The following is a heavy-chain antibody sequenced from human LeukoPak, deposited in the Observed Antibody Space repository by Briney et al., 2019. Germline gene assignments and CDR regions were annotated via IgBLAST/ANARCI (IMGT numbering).Heavy chain of an antibody. CDR2: TDTGGGT. V-gene: IGHV3-66*01. CDR1: GFTVSSNS. J-gene: IGHJ3*02. CDR3: ARGFGPNAFDI. D-gene: IGHD3-3*01. Sequence: GSLRLSCAASGFTVSSNSMTWVGQAPGKGLEWVSVTDTGGGTDYADSEKGRFTISRDNSKNTLYLQMNSLRADDTAVYYCARGFGPNAFDIWGQGTTVTVSA.